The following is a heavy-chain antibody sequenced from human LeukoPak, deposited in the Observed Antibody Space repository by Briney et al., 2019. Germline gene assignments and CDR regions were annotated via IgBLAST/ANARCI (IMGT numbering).Heavy chain of an antibody. CDR2: IKEDGSDK. J-gene: IGHJ4*01. V-gene: IGHV3-7*01. D-gene: IGHD6-6*01. CDR1: GFTFSDYW. Sequence: PGGSLRLSYAASGFTFSDYWMSWIRQAPGKGLEWVANIKEDGSDKYYVDSVKGRFTISRDNAKNPLYFQMNSLRAEDTAVYYCARDRLGFHYWGQGTLVTVSS. CDR3: ARDRLGFHY.